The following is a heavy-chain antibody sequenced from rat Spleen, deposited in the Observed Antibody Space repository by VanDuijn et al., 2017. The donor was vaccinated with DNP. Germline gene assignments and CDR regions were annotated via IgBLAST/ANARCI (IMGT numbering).Heavy chain of an antibody. CDR2: IRYDGGST. CDR3: ARHRGPLYAMDA. Sequence: EVQLVESGGDSVQPGRSLKLSCAASGFIFSDYYMAWVRQAPTKGLEWVAYIRYDGGSTYYGDSVKGRFTISRDNAKTTLYLQMNSLRSEDMATYYCARHRGPLYAMDAWGQGTSVAVSS. CDR1: GFIFSDYY. J-gene: IGHJ4*01. V-gene: IGHV5-22*01.